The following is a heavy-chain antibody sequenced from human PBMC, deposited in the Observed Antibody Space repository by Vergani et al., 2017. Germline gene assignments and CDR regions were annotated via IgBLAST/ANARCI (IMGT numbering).Heavy chain of an antibody. Sequence: QVQLVQSGAEVKKPGASVKVSCKASGYTFTSYDINWVRQATGQGLEWMGWMNPNSGNTGYAQKFQGRVTITADESTSTAYMELSSLRSEDTAVYYCARGWDSYGTYYYYYGMDVWGQGTTVTVSS. CDR2: MNPNSGNT. D-gene: IGHD5-18*01. V-gene: IGHV1-8*01. J-gene: IGHJ6*02. CDR1: GYTFTSYD. CDR3: ARGWDSYGTYYYYYGMDV.